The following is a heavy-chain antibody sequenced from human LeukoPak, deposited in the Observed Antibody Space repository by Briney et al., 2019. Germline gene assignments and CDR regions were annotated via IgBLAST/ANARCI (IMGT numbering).Heavy chain of an antibody. D-gene: IGHD3-22*01. V-gene: IGHV3-21*01. CDR3: AGFYYDSSGSLDY. J-gene: IGHJ4*02. Sequence: GGSLRLSCAASGFTFSSYGMNWVRQAPGKGLEWVSSISSSSSYIYYADSVKGRFTISRDNAKNSLYLQMNSLRAEDTAVYYCAGFYYDSSGSLDYWGQGTLVTVSS. CDR2: ISSSSSYI. CDR1: GFTFSSYG.